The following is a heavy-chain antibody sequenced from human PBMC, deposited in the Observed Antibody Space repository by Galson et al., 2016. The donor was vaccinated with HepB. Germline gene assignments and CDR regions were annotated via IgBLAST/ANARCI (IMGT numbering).Heavy chain of an antibody. V-gene: IGHV3-21*01. Sequence: SLRLSCAASGFTFSNYSMNWVRQAPGKGLEWVSSISSSSSYISYADSAKGRFTISRDSAKNSLYLQMNSLTAEDTAMYYCAIDNYYYMIVLAVGFDYWGQGTLVTVSS. CDR3: AIDNYYYMIVLAVGFDY. CDR1: GFTFSNYS. CDR2: ISSSSSYI. D-gene: IGHD3-22*01. J-gene: IGHJ4*02.